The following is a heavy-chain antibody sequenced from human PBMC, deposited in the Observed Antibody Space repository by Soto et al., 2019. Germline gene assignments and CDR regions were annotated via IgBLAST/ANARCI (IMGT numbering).Heavy chain of an antibody. CDR1: GYTFTSYD. J-gene: IGHJ3*02. D-gene: IGHD1-1*01. Sequence: QVQLVQSGAAVKNPGASVKVSCKASGYTFTSYDINCVRQATGQGLERMGWMNPNSGNTGYAQKFQGRITNTRDTSISKAYMKLSDLTPEDTPVYYCARRLARVKATCNWNGPEIWGQEPKLTVS. CDR2: MNPNSGNT. V-gene: IGHV1-8*01. CDR3: ARRLARVKATCNWNGPEI.